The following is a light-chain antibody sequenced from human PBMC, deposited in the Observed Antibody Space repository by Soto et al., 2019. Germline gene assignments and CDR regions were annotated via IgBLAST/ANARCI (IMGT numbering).Light chain of an antibody. V-gene: IGKV3-15*01. CDR3: LQSNHWPWGL. Sequence: ELVMTQSPATLSVSPGERATVSCRASESIGSNLAWYQQKAGQAPRLLIYRASSRATGTPPRFSGSGSGTEFTLTNSSLQSEAAAVYYCLQSNHWPWGLFGPGT. CDR1: ESIGSN. J-gene: IGKJ3*01. CDR2: RAS.